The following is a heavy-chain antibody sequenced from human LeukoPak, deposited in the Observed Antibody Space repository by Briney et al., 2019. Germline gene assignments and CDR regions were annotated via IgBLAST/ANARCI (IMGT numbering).Heavy chain of an antibody. D-gene: IGHD1-26*01. J-gene: IGHJ4*02. Sequence: GGSLRLSCAASGFTFSSYSMNWVRQAPGKGLEWVSSISSSSSYIYYADSVKGRFTISRDNAKNSLYLQMNSLRAEDTAVYYCARDGEKWELPSDYWGQGTLVTVSS. V-gene: IGHV3-21*01. CDR3: ARDGEKWELPSDY. CDR2: ISSSSSYI. CDR1: GFTFSSYS.